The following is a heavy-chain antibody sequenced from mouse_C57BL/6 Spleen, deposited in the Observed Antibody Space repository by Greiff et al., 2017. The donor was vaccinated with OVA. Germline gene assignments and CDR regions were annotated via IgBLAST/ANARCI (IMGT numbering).Heavy chain of an antibody. V-gene: IGHV5-17*01. J-gene: IGHJ2*01. CDR3: ARDHYYGSSYEGYFDY. CDR1: GFTFSDYG. CDR2: ISSGSSTI. Sequence: DVMLVESGGGLVKPGGSLKLSCAASGFTFSDYGMHWVRQAPEKGLEWVAYISSGSSTIYYADTVKGRFTISRDNAKNTLFLQMTSLRSEDTAMYYCARDHYYGSSYEGYFDYWGQGTTLTVSS. D-gene: IGHD1-1*01.